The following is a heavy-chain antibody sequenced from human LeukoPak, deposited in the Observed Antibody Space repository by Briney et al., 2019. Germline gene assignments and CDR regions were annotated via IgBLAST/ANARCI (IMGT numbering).Heavy chain of an antibody. V-gene: IGHV4-59*01. CDR2: IYYSGST. Sequence: SETLSLTCTVSGGSISSYYWSWIRQPPGKGLEWTGYIYYSGSTNYNPSLKSRVTISVDTSKNLFSLKLSSVTAADTAVYYCARALVDTAMVIFDYWGQGTLVTVSS. D-gene: IGHD5-18*01. J-gene: IGHJ4*02. CDR1: GGSISSYY. CDR3: ARALVDTAMVIFDY.